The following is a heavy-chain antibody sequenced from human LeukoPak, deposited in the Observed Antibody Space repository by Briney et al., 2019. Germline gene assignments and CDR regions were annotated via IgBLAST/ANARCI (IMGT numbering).Heavy chain of an antibody. J-gene: IGHJ6*02. Sequence: SVKVSCKASGGTFSSYAISWVRQAPGQGLEWMGGIIPIFGTANYAQKFQGRVTITADESTSTAYMELSSLRSENTAVYYCARDWIQLWLSRYYYYGMDVWGQGTTVTVSS. D-gene: IGHD5-18*01. V-gene: IGHV1-69*13. CDR3: ARDWIQLWLSRYYYYGMDV. CDR2: IIPIFGTA. CDR1: GGTFSSYA.